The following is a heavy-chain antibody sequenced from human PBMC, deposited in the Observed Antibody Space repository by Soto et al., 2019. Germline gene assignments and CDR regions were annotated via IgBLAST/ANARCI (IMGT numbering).Heavy chain of an antibody. Sequence: GESLKISCKGSGYSFTSYWIGWVRQMPGKGLEWMGIIYPGDSDTRYSPSFQGQVTISADKSISTAYLQWSSLKASDTAMYYCARNIAAALFPSGMDVWGQGTTVTVSS. CDR1: GYSFTSYW. D-gene: IGHD6-13*01. CDR2: IYPGDSDT. CDR3: ARNIAAALFPSGMDV. V-gene: IGHV5-51*01. J-gene: IGHJ6*02.